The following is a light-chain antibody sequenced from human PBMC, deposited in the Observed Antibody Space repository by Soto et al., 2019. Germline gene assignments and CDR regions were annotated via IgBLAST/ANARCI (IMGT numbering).Light chain of an antibody. V-gene: IGKV1-39*01. CDR3: QQSSSTPWT. Sequence: DIQMTQSPSSLSASAGDRVTITCRASQSISSYLSWYQQKPGKAPNLLIYGASSLQSGVPSRFSGSGSGTDFTLTISSLQPEDVATYYCQQSSSTPWTFGQGTKVEIK. CDR2: GAS. CDR1: QSISSY. J-gene: IGKJ1*01.